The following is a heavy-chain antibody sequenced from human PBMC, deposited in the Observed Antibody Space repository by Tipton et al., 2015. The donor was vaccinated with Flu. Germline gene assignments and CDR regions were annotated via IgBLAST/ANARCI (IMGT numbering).Heavy chain of an antibody. D-gene: IGHD6-19*01. CDR1: GYSITRAYY. J-gene: IGHJ4*02. V-gene: IGHV4-38-2*02. CDR2: IYHSGST. CDR3: ASHGLAVAGPSPFDY. Sequence: GLVKPSETLSLTCTVSGYSITRAYYWGWIRQPPGKGLEWIGNIYHSGSTYYSPSLKSRVTISLDTSKNQFSLNLSSVTAADTAVYYCASHGLAVAGPSPFDYWGQGTLVTVSS.